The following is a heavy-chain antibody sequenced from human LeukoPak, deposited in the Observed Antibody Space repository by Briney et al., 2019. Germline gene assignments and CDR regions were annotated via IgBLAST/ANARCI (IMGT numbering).Heavy chain of an antibody. CDR2: ISSNGGST. Sequence: PGGSLRLSCSASGFTFISYAMHWVRQAPGKGLEYVSSISSNGGSTYYADSVKGRFTISRDNSKNTLFLQMSSLRTEDTAVYYCASPYSGYDYNFDHWGQGTLVTVSS. CDR1: GFTFISYA. D-gene: IGHD5-12*01. V-gene: IGHV3-64D*06. J-gene: IGHJ4*02. CDR3: ASPYSGYDYNFDH.